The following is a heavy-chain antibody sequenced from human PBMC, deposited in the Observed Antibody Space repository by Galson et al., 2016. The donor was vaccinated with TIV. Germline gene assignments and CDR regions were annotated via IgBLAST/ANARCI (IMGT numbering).Heavy chain of an antibody. V-gene: IGHV6-1*01. J-gene: IGHJ4*02. D-gene: IGHD3-3*01. Sequence: CAISGDSVSSDSATWNWIRQPPSRGLEWLGRTYYRSKWYNDYAVAVKSRITITPDTSKNQFSLQLTSVTPEDAAVYYCARGAPSVFGVVMTLDYWGQGTLVTVSS. CDR3: ARGAPSVFGVVMTLDY. CDR1: GDSVSSDSAT. CDR2: TYYRSKWYN.